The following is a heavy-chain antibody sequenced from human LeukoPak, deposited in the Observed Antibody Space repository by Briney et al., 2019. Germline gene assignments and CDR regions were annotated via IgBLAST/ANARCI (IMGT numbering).Heavy chain of an antibody. Sequence: SETLSLTCTVSGGSISSYYWSWIRQPPGKGLEWIEYIYYSGSTNYNPSLKSRVTISVDTSKNQFSLKLSSVTAADTAVYYCARLSPSNWFDPWGQGTLVTVSS. J-gene: IGHJ5*02. CDR2: IYYSGST. CDR1: GGSISSYY. CDR3: ARLSPSNWFDP. V-gene: IGHV4-59*01.